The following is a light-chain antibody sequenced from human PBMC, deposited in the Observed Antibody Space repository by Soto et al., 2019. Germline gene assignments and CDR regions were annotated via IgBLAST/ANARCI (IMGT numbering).Light chain of an antibody. CDR2: KAS. CDR3: QQYYTEGA. V-gene: IGKV1-5*03. Sequence: DIPMTQSPSTLSASVGDRVTITCRASQSVNSWLAWYQQKPGKAPDLLIYKASILESGVPSRFSGSGSGTEFTLTISSLQPEDFATYYCQQYYTEGAFGQGTKLEIK. J-gene: IGKJ2*01. CDR1: QSVNSW.